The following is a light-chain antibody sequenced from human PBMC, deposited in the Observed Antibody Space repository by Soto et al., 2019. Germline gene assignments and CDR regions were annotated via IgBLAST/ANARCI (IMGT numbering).Light chain of an antibody. CDR2: GAS. J-gene: IGKJ5*01. CDR3: QQYRSSPIT. V-gene: IGKV3-20*01. CDR1: QSVSSSY. Sequence: EIVLTQSPGTLSASPGERATLSCRASQSVSSSYLAWYQQKPGQAPRLLIYGASSRATGVPYRFSGSGSGTDFTLTISRLEHDDFAVYYCQQYRSSPITFGRGTQLEIK.